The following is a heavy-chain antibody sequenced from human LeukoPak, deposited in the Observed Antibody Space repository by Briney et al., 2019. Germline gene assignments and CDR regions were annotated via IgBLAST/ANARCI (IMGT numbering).Heavy chain of an antibody. D-gene: IGHD6-6*01. CDR1: GFTFSSYS. CDR3: ARDVAARADVFDY. J-gene: IGHJ4*02. V-gene: IGHV3-48*01. CDR2: ISSSSTI. Sequence: PGGSLRLSCAASGFTFSSYSMNWVRQAPGKGLEWVSYISSSSTIYYADSVKGRFTISRDNAKNSLYLQMNSLRAEDTAVYYCARDVAARADVFDYWGQGTLVTVSS.